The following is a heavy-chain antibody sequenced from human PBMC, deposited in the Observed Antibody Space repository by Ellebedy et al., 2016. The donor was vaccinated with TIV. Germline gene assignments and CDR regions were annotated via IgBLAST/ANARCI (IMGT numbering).Heavy chain of an antibody. CDR3: AKGSFPFGDKSERIYSFQY. Sequence: GESLKISCAVSGFTFSDFWMSWVRQAPGKGLEWVGGYTNYADSVKGRFTISTHNSRNTLYLQMTNLRTEDTAVYYCAKGSFPFGDKSERIYSFQYWGQGTLVTVSS. D-gene: IGHD3-10*01. V-gene: IGHV3-53*04. J-gene: IGHJ4*02. CDR2: GYT. CDR1: GFTFSDFW.